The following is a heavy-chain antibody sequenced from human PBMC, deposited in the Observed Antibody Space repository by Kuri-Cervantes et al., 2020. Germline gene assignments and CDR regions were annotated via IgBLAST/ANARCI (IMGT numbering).Heavy chain of an antibody. Sequence: GGSLRLSCAASGFTFSSYAMSWVRQAPGKGLEWVSAISGSGGSTYYADSVKGRFTISRDNSKNTLSLQLDSLRAEDTALYYCAKMSYYYGSSPWLIGSWGQGALVTVSS. D-gene: IGHD3-10*01. J-gene: IGHJ4*02. CDR3: AKMSYYYGSSPWLIGS. V-gene: IGHV3-23*01. CDR1: GFTFSSYA. CDR2: ISGSGGST.